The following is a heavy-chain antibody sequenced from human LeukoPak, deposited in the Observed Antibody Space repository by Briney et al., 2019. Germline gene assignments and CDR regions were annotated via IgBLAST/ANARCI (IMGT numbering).Heavy chain of an antibody. D-gene: IGHD3-3*01. J-gene: IGHJ5*02. Sequence: PGGSLRLSCAASGFTFSSYGMHWVRQAPGKGLEWVAVISYDGSNKYYADSVKGRFTISRDNAKNSLYLQMNSLRAEDTAVYYCARVSSAETIFGVEAGPFDPWGQGTLVTVSS. CDR1: GFTFSSYG. V-gene: IGHV3-30*03. CDR2: ISYDGSNK. CDR3: ARVSSAETIFGVEAGPFDP.